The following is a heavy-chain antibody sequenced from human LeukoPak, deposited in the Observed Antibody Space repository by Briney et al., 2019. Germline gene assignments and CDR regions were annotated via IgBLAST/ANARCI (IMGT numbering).Heavy chain of an antibody. J-gene: IGHJ4*02. V-gene: IGHV4-39*01. CDR2: LYYSGST. CDR1: GGSIGSSSYY. D-gene: IGHD6-19*01. Sequence: SETLSLTCTVSGGSIGSSSYYWGWIRHPPGKGLEWIGSLYYSGSTYYNPSLKSRLTISGDTSKNQFSLNLSSVTATHTAVYYCVRPAVAGTKDYWGQGTLVTVSS. CDR3: VRPAVAGTKDY.